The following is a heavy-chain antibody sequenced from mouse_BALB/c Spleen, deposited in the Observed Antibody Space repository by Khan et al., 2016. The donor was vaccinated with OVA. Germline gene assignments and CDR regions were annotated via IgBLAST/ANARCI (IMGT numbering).Heavy chain of an antibody. D-gene: IGHD1-2*01. CDR3: ASKNYCGCAMDF. Sequence: EVQLQESGPGLVKPSQSLSLTCTVTGYSITSGYAWNWIRHFPGNKLEWMGYISYSGSTSYNPSLRSRISITRDTSKKQFFLLLNSVTTEDTATSYCASKNYCGCAMDFWGQGTSVTVSS. CDR2: ISYSGST. CDR1: GYSITSGYA. V-gene: IGHV3-2*02. J-gene: IGHJ4*01.